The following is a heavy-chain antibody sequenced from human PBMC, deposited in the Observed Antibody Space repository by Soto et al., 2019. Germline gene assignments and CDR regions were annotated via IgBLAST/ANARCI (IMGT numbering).Heavy chain of an antibody. J-gene: IGHJ5*02. CDR1: GGSISSGDYY. Sequence: QVQLQESGPGLVKPSQTLSLTCTVSGGSISSGDYYWSWIRQHPGKGLEWIGYIYYSGSTYYNPSLQSRVTISVDTSKNQFSLKLSSLTAADTAVYYCARWWSGRRQGFDPWGQGTLVTVSS. CDR2: IYYSGST. CDR3: ARWWSGRRQGFDP. D-gene: IGHD3-3*01. V-gene: IGHV4-31*03.